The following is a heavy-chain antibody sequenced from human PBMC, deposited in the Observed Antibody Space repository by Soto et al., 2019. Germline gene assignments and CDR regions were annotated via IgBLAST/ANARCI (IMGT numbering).Heavy chain of an antibody. CDR1: GGSFSGYY. CDR3: AREEAGDY. J-gene: IGHJ4*02. Sequence: SETLSLTCAVYGGSFSGYYWSWIRQPPGKGLEWIGEINHSGSTNYNPSLKSRVTISVDTSKNQFSLKLSSVTAADTAVYYCAREEAGDYWGQGTLVTVSS. V-gene: IGHV4-34*01. CDR2: INHSGST.